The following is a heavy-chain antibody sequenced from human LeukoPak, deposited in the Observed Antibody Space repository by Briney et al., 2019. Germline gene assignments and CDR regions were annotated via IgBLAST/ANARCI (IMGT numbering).Heavy chain of an antibody. Sequence: GASVKVSCKASGYSFTSYFMHWVRQAPGQELEWMGWINLKSGATNYAPKPQGRGILTQDTSLSAAYIGLSGLRTPGTALYFCVRAFDWLLYAYYGMDVWGQGTKVTVPS. J-gene: IGHJ6*02. D-gene: IGHD3-9*01. V-gene: IGHV1-2*02. CDR3: VRAFDWLLYAYYGMDV. CDR2: INLKSGAT. CDR1: GYSFTSYF.